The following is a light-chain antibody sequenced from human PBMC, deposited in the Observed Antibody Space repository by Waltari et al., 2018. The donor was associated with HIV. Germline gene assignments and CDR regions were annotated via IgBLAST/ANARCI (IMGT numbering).Light chain of an antibody. CDR3: NSYRSSTTPCV. CDR1: SSDVGGHNY. Sequence: QSALTQPASVSGSHGQSITISCTGTSSDVGGHNYVSWYQQHPGKAPKLLIYEVSNRPSGVSNLFSGSKSGNTASMTSSGLQAEDEADYYCNSYRSSTTPCVFGTGTKVTVL. CDR2: EVS. J-gene: IGLJ1*01. V-gene: IGLV2-14*01.